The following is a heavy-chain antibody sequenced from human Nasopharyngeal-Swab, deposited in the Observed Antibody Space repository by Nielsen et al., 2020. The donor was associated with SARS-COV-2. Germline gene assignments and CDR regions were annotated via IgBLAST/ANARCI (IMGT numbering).Heavy chain of an antibody. Sequence: ASVKVSCKASGYTFTGYYMHWVRQAPGQGLEWMGRINPNSGGTNYAQKFQGRVTMTRDTSISTAYMELRSLRSDDTAVYYCARELGLSGLGYYYYGMDVWGQGTTVTVSS. V-gene: IGHV1-2*06. CDR3: ARELGLSGLGYYYYGMDV. CDR2: INPNSGGT. J-gene: IGHJ6*02. D-gene: IGHD3-16*02. CDR1: GYTFTGYY.